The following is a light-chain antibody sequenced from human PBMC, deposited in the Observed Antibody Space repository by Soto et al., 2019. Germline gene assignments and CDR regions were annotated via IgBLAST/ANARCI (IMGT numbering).Light chain of an antibody. J-gene: IGKJ4*01. CDR1: QGIRNF. V-gene: IGKV1-9*01. Sequence: DIQLTQSPSFLSASVGDRVTITCRASQGIRNFLAWYQQQLGKAPKLLIYAASTLESGVSLRFSGSGSGTEFTLTISNLQPEDFATYYCQHLNSYPRALAFGGGTKVEI. CDR2: AAS. CDR3: QHLNSYPRALA.